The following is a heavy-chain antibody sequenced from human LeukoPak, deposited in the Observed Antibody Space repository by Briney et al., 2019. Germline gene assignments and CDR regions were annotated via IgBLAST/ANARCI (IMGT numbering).Heavy chain of an antibody. CDR1: GGSFRGYY. J-gene: IGHJ4*02. CDR2: INHRGST. V-gene: IGHV4-34*01. Sequence: SETLSLTCAVYGGSFRGYYWSWIRQPPGKGLEWIGEINHRGSTKYNPSLKSRVTISVDTSKNQFSLNLRSATAADTAVYYCARGDILTGYSYSGQGTLVTVSS. D-gene: IGHD3-9*01. CDR3: ARGDILTGYSY.